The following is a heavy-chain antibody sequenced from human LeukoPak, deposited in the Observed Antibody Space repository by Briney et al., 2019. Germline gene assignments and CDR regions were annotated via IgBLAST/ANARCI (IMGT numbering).Heavy chain of an antibody. CDR3: AREGDCSSTSCYMRYYGMDV. D-gene: IGHD2-2*02. J-gene: IGHJ6*02. CDR2: ISYDGSNK. V-gene: IGHV3-30-3*01. Sequence: GGSLRLSCAASGFTFSSYAMHWVRQAPGKGLEWVAVISYDGSNKYYADSVKGRFTISRDNAKNSLYLQMNSLRAEDTAVYYCAREGDCSSTSCYMRYYGMDVWGQGTTVTVSS. CDR1: GFTFSSYA.